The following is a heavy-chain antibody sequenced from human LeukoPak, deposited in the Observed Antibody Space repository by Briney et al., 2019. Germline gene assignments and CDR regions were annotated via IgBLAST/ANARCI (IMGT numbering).Heavy chain of an antibody. J-gene: IGHJ4*02. V-gene: IGHV4-39*01. CDR3: ARLLRTSSGWYDLRMDY. D-gene: IGHD6-19*01. Sequence: PSETLSLTCTVSGGSIRSSSYYWGWIRQPPGKGLEWIGSIYYSGSTYYNPSLRCRVTISVDTSKKQFSLKLTSVTAADTAVYYCARLLRTSSGWYDLRMDYWGQGTLVTVSS. CDR1: GGSIRSSSYY. CDR2: IYYSGST.